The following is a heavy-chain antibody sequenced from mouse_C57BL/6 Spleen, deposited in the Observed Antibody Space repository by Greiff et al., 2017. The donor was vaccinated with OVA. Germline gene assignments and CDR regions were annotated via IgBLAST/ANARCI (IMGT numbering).Heavy chain of an antibody. Sequence: EVKLVESGGGLVQSGRSLRLSCATSGFTFRDFYMEWVRQAPGKGLEWIAASRNKANDYTTEYSASVKGRFIVSRDTSQSILYLQMNALRAEDTAIYYCARAPYYGNNWYFDVWGTGTTVTVAS. J-gene: IGHJ1*03. CDR1: GFTFRDFY. CDR2: SRNKANDYTT. D-gene: IGHD2-10*01. CDR3: ARAPYYGNNWYFDV. V-gene: IGHV7-1*01.